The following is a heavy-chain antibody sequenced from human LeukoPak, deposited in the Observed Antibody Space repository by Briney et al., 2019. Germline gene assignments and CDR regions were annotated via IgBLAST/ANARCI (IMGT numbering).Heavy chain of an antibody. J-gene: IGHJ4*02. D-gene: IGHD2-15*01. CDR3: ARRRAVTPSSFDY. Sequence: SETLSLTCTVSGGSISSSTDYWAWIRQPPGKGLEWIGSIYYSGSTYYNPSLKSRVTISVDTSKNQFSLNLSSVTAADTAVYYCARRRAVTPSSFDYWGQGTLVTVSS. CDR2: IYYSGST. V-gene: IGHV4-39*07. CDR1: GGSISSSTDY.